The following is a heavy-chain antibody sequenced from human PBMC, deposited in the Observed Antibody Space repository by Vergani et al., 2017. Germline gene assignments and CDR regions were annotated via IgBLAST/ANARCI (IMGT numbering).Heavy chain of an antibody. D-gene: IGHD2-2*03. J-gene: IGHJ2*01. V-gene: IGHV4-61*10. CDR2: IYYSGST. CDR3: ASGYYAMTNWYFDL. Sequence: QVQLQESGPGLVKPSETLSLTCTVSGGSVSSGSYYWSWIRQPAGQGLEWIGYIYYSGSTNYNTSLKRRVTISVDTSKNQCSLKLSSVTAANTAVYYCASGYYAMTNWYFDLWGRGTPVTVSS. CDR1: GGSVSSGSYY.